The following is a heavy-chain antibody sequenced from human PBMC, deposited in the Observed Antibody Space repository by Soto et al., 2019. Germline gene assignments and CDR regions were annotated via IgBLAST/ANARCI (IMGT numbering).Heavy chain of an antibody. J-gene: IGHJ6*03. CDR1: GFTFSSYA. D-gene: IGHD3-3*01. Sequence: PGGSLRLSCAASGFTFSSYAMSWVRQAPGKGLEWVSAISGSGGSTYYADSVKGRFTISRDNSKNTLYLQMNSLRAEDTAVYYCAKVTIFGVSYYMDVWGKGTTVTVSS. V-gene: IGHV3-23*01. CDR3: AKVTIFGVSYYMDV. CDR2: ISGSGGST.